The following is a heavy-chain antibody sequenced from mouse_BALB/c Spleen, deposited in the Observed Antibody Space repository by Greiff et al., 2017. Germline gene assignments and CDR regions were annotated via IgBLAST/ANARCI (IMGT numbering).Heavy chain of an antibody. D-gene: IGHD2-14*01. CDR2: INPGSGGT. V-gene: IGHV1-54*01. Sequence: VQLQQSGAELVRPGTSVKVSCKASGYAFTNYLIEWVKQRPGQGLGWIGVINPGSGGTNYNEKFKGKATLTADKSSSTAYMQLSSLTSDDSAVYFCARSRYDYAMDYWGQGTSVTVSS. CDR3: ARSRYDYAMDY. J-gene: IGHJ4*01. CDR1: GYAFTNYL.